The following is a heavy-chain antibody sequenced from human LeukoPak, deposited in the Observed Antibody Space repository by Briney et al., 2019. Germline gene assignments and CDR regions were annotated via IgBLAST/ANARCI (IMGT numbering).Heavy chain of an antibody. J-gene: IGHJ4*02. CDR1: GFTFSSYW. Sequence: GGSLKLSCAASGFTFSSYWMSWVRQAPGKGLEWVANIKQDGSEKYYVDSVKGRFTISRDNAKNSLYLQMNSLRAEDTAVYYCARRRYSGSSQHFDYWGQGTLVTVSS. D-gene: IGHD1-26*01. V-gene: IGHV3-7*01. CDR3: ARRRYSGSSQHFDY. CDR2: IKQDGSEK.